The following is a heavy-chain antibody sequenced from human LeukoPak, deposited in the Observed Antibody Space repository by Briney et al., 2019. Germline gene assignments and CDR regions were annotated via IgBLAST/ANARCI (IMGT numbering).Heavy chain of an antibody. Sequence: GGSLRLSCAASGFTFSNYAMSWVRQAPGKGLEWVSAIYSGGTTYYADSVRGRFTISRDNSKNTLYLHMNSLRADDTAVYYCAKGVVVAPDVTPFDYWGQGTLVTVSS. J-gene: IGHJ4*02. V-gene: IGHV3-23*05. CDR1: GFTFSNYA. D-gene: IGHD2-2*01. CDR2: IYSGGTT. CDR3: AKGVVVAPDVTPFDY.